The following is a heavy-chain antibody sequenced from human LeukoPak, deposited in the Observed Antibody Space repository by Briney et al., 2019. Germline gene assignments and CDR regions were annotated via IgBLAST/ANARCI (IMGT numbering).Heavy chain of an antibody. J-gene: IGHJ5*02. V-gene: IGHV4-30-2*01. CDR2: IFHTGST. CDR1: GDSISSGAYS. Sequence: SQTLSLTCVVSGDSISSGAYSWSWIRQPPGKGLEWIGYIFHTGSTFYNPSLKSRVTISVNNSKNQFSLRLSSVTAADTAVYYCARELWFANAPGSWLDPWGQGTLVTVSS. CDR3: ARELWFANAPGSWLDP. D-gene: IGHD3-10*01.